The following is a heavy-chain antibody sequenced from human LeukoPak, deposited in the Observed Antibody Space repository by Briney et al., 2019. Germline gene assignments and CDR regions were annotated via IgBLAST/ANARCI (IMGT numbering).Heavy chain of an antibody. CDR1: GFTFSSYG. V-gene: IGHV3-30*18. CDR3: AKDLSLADTYYYDSSGYLRGYYFDY. J-gene: IGHJ4*02. CDR2: ISYDGSNK. Sequence: PGGSLRLSCAASGFTFSSYGVHWVRQAPGKGLEWVAVISYDGSNKYYADSVKGRFTISRDNSKNTLYLQMSSLRAEDTAVYYCAKDLSLADTYYYDSSGYLRGYYFDYWGQGTLVTVSS. D-gene: IGHD3-22*01.